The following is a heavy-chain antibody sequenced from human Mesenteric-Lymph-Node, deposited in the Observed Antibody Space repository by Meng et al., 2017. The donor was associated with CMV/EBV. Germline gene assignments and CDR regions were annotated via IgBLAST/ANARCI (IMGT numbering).Heavy chain of an antibody. V-gene: IGHV3-23*03. CDR1: GFAFNIYA. Sequence: GSLRLSCAASGFAFNIYAMGWVRQAPGKGLEWVSVIYGGGTNTYYGDSVKGRFTISRDNSMNPLSLQMNSLRAEDTAVYYCAKGGGYTPYCYFDVWGRGTLVTVSS. CDR3: AKGGGYTPYCYFDV. CDR2: IYGGGTNT. J-gene: IGHJ2*01. D-gene: IGHD6-13*01.